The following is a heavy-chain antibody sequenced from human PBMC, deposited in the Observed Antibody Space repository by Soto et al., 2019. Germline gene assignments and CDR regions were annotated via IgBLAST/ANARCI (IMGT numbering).Heavy chain of an antibody. CDR2: ISGSGGST. V-gene: IGHV3-23*01. J-gene: IGHJ4*02. Sequence: GGSLRLSCAASGFTFSSYAMSWVRQAPGKGLEWVSAISGSGGSTYYADSVKGRFTISRDNSKNTLYLQMNSLRAEDTAVYYCARNYDFWSGYYHYWGQGTLVTVSS. CDR1: GFTFSSYA. CDR3: ARNYDFWSGYYHY. D-gene: IGHD3-3*01.